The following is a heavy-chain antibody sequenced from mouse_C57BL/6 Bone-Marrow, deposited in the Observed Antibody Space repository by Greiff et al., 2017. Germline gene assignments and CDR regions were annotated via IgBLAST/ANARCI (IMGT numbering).Heavy chain of an antibody. J-gene: IGHJ4*01. CDR1: ISLSPSGMGL. CDR2: WNNDNY. D-gene: IGHD2-12*01. CDR3: WGDYARDAMDY. Sequence: QVTLKVSGPGILQPSQTLSLACTFSGISLSPSGMGLSWLRNPPGNALVWLASIWNNDNYYNPSLKSRPTISKETSTYHVFLQLTSMDTANSATYDGAWGDYARDAMDYWGQGTSVTVSS. V-gene: IGHV8-2*01.